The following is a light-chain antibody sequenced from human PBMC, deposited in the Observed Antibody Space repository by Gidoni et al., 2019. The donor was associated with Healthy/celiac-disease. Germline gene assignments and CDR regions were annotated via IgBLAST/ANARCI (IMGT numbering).Light chain of an antibody. J-gene: IGKJ4*01. CDR2: DAS. Sequence: EIVLTQSPATLSLSPGDRATLSCRASQSVSSYLAWYQQKPGQAPRLLIYDASNRATGIPARFSGGGSGTDFTLTISSLEPEDFAVYYCQQSSNWPLTFGGGTKVEIK. V-gene: IGKV3-11*01. CDR1: QSVSSY. CDR3: QQSSNWPLT.